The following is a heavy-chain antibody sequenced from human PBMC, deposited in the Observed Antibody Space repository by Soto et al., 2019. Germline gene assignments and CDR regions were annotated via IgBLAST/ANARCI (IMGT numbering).Heavy chain of an antibody. V-gene: IGHV4-59*08. CDR1: GGSISSYY. D-gene: IGHD2-15*01. Sequence: ASETLSLTCTVSGGSISSYYWGWIRQPPGKGLEWIGYIYYSGSTNYNPSLKSRVTISVDTSKNQFSLKLSSVTAADTAVYYCARLHTDIVVVVAATRSHWLDARGQGTLVTVSS. J-gene: IGHJ5*02. CDR2: IYYSGST. CDR3: ARLHTDIVVVVAATRSHWLDA.